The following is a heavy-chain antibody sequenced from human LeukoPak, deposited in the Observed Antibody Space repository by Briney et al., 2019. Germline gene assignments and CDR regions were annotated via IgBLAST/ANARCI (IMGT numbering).Heavy chain of an antibody. J-gene: IGHJ4*02. CDR2: INPSGGST. CDR3: ARGLPNYYDSSGCDFDY. CDR1: GYTFTSYY. V-gene: IGHV1-46*01. D-gene: IGHD3-22*01. Sequence: ASVKVSCTASGYTFTSYYMHWVRQAPGQGLEWMGIINPSGGSTSYAQKFQGRVTMTRDTSTSTVYMELSSLRSEDTAVYYCARGLPNYYDSSGCDFDYWGQGTLVTVSS.